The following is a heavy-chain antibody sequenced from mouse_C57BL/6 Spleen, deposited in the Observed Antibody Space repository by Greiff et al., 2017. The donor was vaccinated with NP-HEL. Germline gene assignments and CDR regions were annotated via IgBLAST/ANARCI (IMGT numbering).Heavy chain of an antibody. CDR1: GYTFTDYN. CDR3: ASCTVVATDYAMDY. D-gene: IGHD1-1*01. V-gene: IGHV1-22*01. CDR2: INPNNGGT. J-gene: IGHJ4*01. Sequence: VQLQQSGPELVKPGASVKMSCKASGYTFTDYNMHWVKQSHGKSLEWIGYINPNNGGTSYNQKFKGKATLTVNKSSSTAYMELRSLTSEDSAVYYCASCTVVATDYAMDYWGQGTSVTVSS.